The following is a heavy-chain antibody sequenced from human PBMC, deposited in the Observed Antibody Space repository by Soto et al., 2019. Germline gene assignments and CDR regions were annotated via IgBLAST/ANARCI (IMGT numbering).Heavy chain of an antibody. V-gene: IGHV6-1*01. D-gene: IGHD6-19*01. J-gene: IGHJ5*02. CDR2: TYYRSKWYN. CDR3: AREESIIVVAGYNWFDP. Sequence: SQTLSLTCAISGDSVSSNSAAWNWIRQSPSRGLEWLGRTYYRSKWYNDYAVSVKSRITINPDTSKNQFSLQLNSVTPEDTAVYYCAREESIIVVAGYNWFDPWRQGTLVTVSS. CDR1: GDSVSSNSAA.